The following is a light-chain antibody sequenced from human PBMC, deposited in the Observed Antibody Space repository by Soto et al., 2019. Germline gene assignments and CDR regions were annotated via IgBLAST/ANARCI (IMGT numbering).Light chain of an antibody. J-gene: IGLJ1*01. CDR3: ASWDDSLNGPV. Sequence: QSVLTQPPSASGTPGQRVTISCSGSSSNIGSNYVYWYQQLPGTAPKLLIYRNNQRPSGVPDRFSASKSGTSASLAISGLRSEDESDYYCASWDDSLNGPVFGTGTKVTVL. CDR2: RNN. CDR1: SSNIGSNY. V-gene: IGLV1-47*01.